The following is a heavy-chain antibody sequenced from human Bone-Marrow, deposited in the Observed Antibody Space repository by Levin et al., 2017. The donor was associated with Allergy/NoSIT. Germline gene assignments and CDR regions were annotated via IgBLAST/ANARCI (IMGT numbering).Heavy chain of an antibody. CDR3: ARDRRDLLGRAFDI. D-gene: IGHD2-15*01. Sequence: GESLKISCAASGFTFSSYSMNWVRQAPGKGLEWVSSISSSSSYIYYADSVKGRFTISRDNAKNSLYLQMNSLRAEDTAVYYCARDRRDLLGRAFDIWGQGTMVTVSS. CDR1: GFTFSSYS. J-gene: IGHJ3*02. CDR2: ISSSSSYI. V-gene: IGHV3-21*01.